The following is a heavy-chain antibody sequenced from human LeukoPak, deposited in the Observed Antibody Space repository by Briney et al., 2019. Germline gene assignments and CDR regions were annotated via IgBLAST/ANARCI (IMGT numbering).Heavy chain of an antibody. V-gene: IGHV3-30*02. CDR1: GFTFSSYG. D-gene: IGHD6-6*01. CDR2: IRYDGSNK. CDR3: AKERPEYSSSSVTWLFDY. J-gene: IGHJ4*02. Sequence: GGSLRLSCAASGFTFSSYGMHWVRQAPGKGLEWVAFIRYDGSNKYYADSVKGRFTISRDNSKNTLYLQMNSLRAEDTAVYYCAKERPEYSSSSVTWLFDYWGQGTLVTVSS.